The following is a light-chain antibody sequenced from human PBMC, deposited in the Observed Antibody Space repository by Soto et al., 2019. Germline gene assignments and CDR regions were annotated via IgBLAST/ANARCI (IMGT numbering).Light chain of an antibody. CDR3: QQYYSDPLT. V-gene: IGKV1-8*01. CDR1: QGISGY. Sequence: IRMTQSPSSLFASTGDRVTVTCRASQGISGYLAWYQQKPGKAPKLLIYGASTLQSGVPSRFSGSGSETDYTLTISRLQSEDFATYYCQQYYSDPLTFGGGTKVEIK. J-gene: IGKJ4*01. CDR2: GAS.